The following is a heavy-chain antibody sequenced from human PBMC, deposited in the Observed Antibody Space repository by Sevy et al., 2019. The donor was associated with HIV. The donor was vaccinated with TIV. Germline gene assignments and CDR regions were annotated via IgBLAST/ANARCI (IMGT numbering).Heavy chain of an antibody. CDR1: GGSISSGGYY. J-gene: IGHJ6*02. CDR2: ICYSGTT. D-gene: IGHD3-3*01. Sequence: SETLSLTCTVSGGSISSGGYYWTWIRQHPGKGLEWIGYICYSGTTYYNPSLKSRVTISVDTSKNQFSLKLSSVTAADTAVYYCARWHDFWSGYYTGYYYGMDVWGQGTTVTVSS. V-gene: IGHV4-31*03. CDR3: ARWHDFWSGYYTGYYYGMDV.